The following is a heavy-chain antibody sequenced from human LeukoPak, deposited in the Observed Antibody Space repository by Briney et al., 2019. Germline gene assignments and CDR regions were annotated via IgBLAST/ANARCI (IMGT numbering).Heavy chain of an antibody. D-gene: IGHD3-10*02. Sequence: PGGSLRLSCAASGFTFSICEMNWVRQAPGKGLEWVSYISSSGSTIYYADSVKGRFTISRDNAKNSLYLQMNSLRAEDTAVYYCAELGITMIGGVWGKGTTVTISS. J-gene: IGHJ6*04. CDR3: AELGITMIGGV. V-gene: IGHV3-48*03. CDR1: GFTFSICE. CDR2: ISSSGSTI.